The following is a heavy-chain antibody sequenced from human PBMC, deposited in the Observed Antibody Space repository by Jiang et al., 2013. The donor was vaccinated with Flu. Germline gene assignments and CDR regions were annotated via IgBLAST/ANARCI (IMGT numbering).Heavy chain of an antibody. D-gene: IGHD5-12*01. CDR2: INSYNGYT. J-gene: IGHJ4*02. V-gene: IGHV1-18*01. CDR1: GYTFTSYG. Sequence: SGAEVKKPGASVKVSCKASGYTFTSYGINWVRQAPGQGLEWMGWINSYNGYTNYAQKLQGRVTMTTDTSTSTAYMELRSLTSDDTAVYYCSRSYDEHGYWGQGTLVTVSS. CDR3: SRSYDEHGY.